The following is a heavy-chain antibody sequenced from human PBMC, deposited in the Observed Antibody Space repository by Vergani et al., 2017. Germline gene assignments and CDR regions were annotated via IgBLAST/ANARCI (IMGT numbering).Heavy chain of an antibody. CDR1: GGSISSSSYY. J-gene: IGHJ3*02. V-gene: IGHV4-39*07. CDR3: ARDVWGAGDAFDI. Sequence: QLQLQESGPGLVKPSETLSLTCTVSGGSISSSSYYWGWIRQPPGKGLEWIGSIYHSGSTYYNPSLKSRVTISVDTSKNQFSLKLSSVTAADTAVYYCARDVWGAGDAFDIWGQGTMVTVSS. CDR2: IYHSGST. D-gene: IGHD1-26*01.